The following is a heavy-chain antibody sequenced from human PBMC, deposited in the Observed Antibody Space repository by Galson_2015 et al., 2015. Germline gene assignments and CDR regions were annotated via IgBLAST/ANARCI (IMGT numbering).Heavy chain of an antibody. CDR1: GFTFSDYY. V-gene: IGHV3-11*06. CDR2: ISSSSSYT. CDR3: ARFSWGAAMVTLLLDWYFDL. J-gene: IGHJ2*01. Sequence: SLRLSCAASGFTFSDYYMSWIRQAPGKGLEWVSYISSSSSYTNYADSVKGRFTISRDNAKNSLYLQMNSLRAEDTAVYYCARFSWGAAMVTLLLDWYFDLWGRGTLVTVSS. D-gene: IGHD5-18*01.